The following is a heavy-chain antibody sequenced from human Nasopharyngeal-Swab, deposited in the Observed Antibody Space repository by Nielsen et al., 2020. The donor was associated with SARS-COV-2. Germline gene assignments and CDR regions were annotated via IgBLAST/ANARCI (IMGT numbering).Heavy chain of an antibody. CDR1: GFTFSSYS. Sequence: GESLKISCAASGFTFSSYSMNWVRQAPGKGPEWVSSISSSSSYIYYADSVKGRFTISRDNAKNSLYLQMNSLRAEDTAVYYCARDTYSNYASYYYYMDVRGKGTTVTVSS. J-gene: IGHJ6*03. V-gene: IGHV3-21*01. CDR3: ARDTYSNYASYYYYMDV. D-gene: IGHD4-11*01. CDR2: ISSSSSYI.